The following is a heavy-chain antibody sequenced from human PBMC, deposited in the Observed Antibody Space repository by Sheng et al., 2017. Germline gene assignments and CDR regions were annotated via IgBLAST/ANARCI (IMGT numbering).Heavy chain of an antibody. CDR2: IGGGGSSP. J-gene: IGHJ6*02. Sequence: EVQLVESGGGLVQPGGSLRLSCAASGFIFSSYEMNWVRQAPGKGPEWVSDIGGGGSSPXYADSVKGRFTISRDNAKNSLYLQMDSLRAEDTAVYYCARRYCSSTSCLLDVWGQGTTVTVSS. CDR1: GFIFSSYE. D-gene: IGHD2-2*01. V-gene: IGHV3-48*03. CDR3: ARRYCSSTSCLLDV.